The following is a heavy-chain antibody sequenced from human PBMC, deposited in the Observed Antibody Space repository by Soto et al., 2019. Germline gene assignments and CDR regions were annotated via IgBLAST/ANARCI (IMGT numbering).Heavy chain of an antibody. V-gene: IGHV3-49*03. J-gene: IGHJ5*02. CDR1: GFTFGDYA. D-gene: IGHD2-2*01. Sequence: PGGSLRLSCTASGFTFGDYAMSWFRQAPGKGLEWVGFIRSKAYGGTTEYAASVKGRSTISRDDSKSIAYLQMNSLKTEDTAVYYCTRDVVPAARWFDPWGQGTLVTVSS. CDR2: IRSKAYGGTT. CDR3: TRDVVPAARWFDP.